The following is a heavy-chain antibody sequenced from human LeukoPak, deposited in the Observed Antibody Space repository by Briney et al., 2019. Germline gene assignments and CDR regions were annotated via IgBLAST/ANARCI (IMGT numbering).Heavy chain of an antibody. D-gene: IGHD6-19*01. V-gene: IGHV4-4*07. CDR2: IYTSGST. CDR1: GGSISSYY. Sequence: SETLSLTCTVSGGSISSYYWSWIRQPAGEGLEWIGRIYTSGSTNYNPPLKSRVTMSVDTSKNQFSLKPSSVTAAGTAVYYCARDSSGWYGVLNWFDPWGQGTLVTVSS. J-gene: IGHJ5*02. CDR3: ARDSSGWYGVLNWFDP.